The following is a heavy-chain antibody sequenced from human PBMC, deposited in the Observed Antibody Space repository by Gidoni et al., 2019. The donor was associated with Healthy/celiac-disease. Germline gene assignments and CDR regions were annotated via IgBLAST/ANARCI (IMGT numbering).Heavy chain of an antibody. CDR1: GCSLTNARMG. CDR2: ILANGEK. D-gene: IGHD3-10*01. V-gene: IGHV2-26*01. J-gene: IGHJ6*02. Sequence: QVTLKESGPVLVKPTETLTLTCTVSGCSLTNARMGVGWIRQPPGKALEWLAHILANGEKSYSTSPKNRLTISTDTSKSQVVLTMTNMDPVDTATYYCARILGSYYYGMDVWGQGTTVTVSS. CDR3: ARILGSYYYGMDV.